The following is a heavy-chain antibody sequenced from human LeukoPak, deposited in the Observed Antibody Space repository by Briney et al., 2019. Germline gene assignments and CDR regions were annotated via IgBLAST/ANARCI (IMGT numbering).Heavy chain of an antibody. CDR1: GFTFDDYT. V-gene: IGHV3-43*01. D-gene: IGHD6-13*01. J-gene: IGHJ4*02. Sequence: GGSLRLSCAASGFTFDDYTMHWVRQAPGKGLEWVSLISWDGGSTYYADSVKGRFTISRDNSENSLYLQMNSLRTEDTALYYCAKDCLNRSSWPNPLDYWGQGALVTVSS. CDR2: ISWDGGST. CDR3: AKDCLNRSSWPNPLDY.